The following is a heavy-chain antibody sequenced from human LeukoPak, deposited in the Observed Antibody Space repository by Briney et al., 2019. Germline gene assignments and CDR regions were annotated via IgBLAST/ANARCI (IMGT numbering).Heavy chain of an antibody. Sequence: ASVKVSCKASGYTFTGYYIHWVRQAPGQGLEWMGWINPNSGGTNYAQKFQGRVTMTRDTSISTAYMELSGLRSDDTAVYYCARDDHYYGSGSDWGQGTMVTVSS. V-gene: IGHV1-2*02. CDR1: GYTFTGYY. D-gene: IGHD3-10*01. CDR2: INPNSGGT. CDR3: ARDDHYYGSGSD. J-gene: IGHJ4*02.